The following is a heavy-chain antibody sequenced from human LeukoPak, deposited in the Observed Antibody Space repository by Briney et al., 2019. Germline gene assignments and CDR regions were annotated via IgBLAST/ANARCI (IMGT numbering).Heavy chain of an antibody. CDR2: INHSGST. Sequence: SETLSLTCAVYGGSFSGYYWSWIRQPPGKGLEWIGEINHSGSTNYNPSLKSRVTISVDTSKNQFSLKLSSVTAADTAVYYCARGHNDYDFWSGYYPNYYYMDVWGKGTTVTVSS. V-gene: IGHV4-34*01. D-gene: IGHD3-3*01. CDR1: GGSFSGYY. J-gene: IGHJ6*03. CDR3: ARGHNDYDFWSGYYPNYYYMDV.